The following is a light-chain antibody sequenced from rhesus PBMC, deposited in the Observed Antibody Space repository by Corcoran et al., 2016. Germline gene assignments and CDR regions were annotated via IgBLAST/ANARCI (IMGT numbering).Light chain of an antibody. V-gene: IGKV5-11*02. CDR1: HDLDDD. CDR2: DAT. CDR3: LQHDNFPYS. Sequence: ETILTQSAAFVSATPGDKVTISCQATHDLDDDMTWYHHAPGEATKPIIKDATTLVYGIPTEVSGSGYGTEFTLTINNLESEDAAYYFCLQHDNFPYSFGQGTKVEIK. J-gene: IGKJ2*01.